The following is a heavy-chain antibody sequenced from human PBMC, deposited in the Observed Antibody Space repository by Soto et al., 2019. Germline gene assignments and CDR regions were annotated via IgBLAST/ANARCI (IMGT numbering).Heavy chain of an antibody. D-gene: IGHD3-22*01. Sequence: PVGSLRLSCAASGSTFSSYGMHWVRQAPGKGLEWVAVIWYDGSNKYYADSVKGRFTISRDNSKNTLYLQMNSLRAEDTAVYYCARVKTITMIVGYYGMDVWGQGTTVTVSS. V-gene: IGHV3-33*01. J-gene: IGHJ6*02. CDR2: IWYDGSNK. CDR1: GSTFSSYG. CDR3: ARVKTITMIVGYYGMDV.